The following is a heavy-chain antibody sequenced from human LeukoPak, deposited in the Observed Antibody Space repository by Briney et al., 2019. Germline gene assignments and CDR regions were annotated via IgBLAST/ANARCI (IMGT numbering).Heavy chain of an antibody. Sequence: GGSLRLSCAASGFTFSSYGMHWVRQAPGKGLEWVAVISYDGSNKYYADSVKGRFTISRDNSKNTLYLQMNSLRAEDTAVYYCARCRVYGGYDYDYWGQGTLVTVSS. D-gene: IGHD5-12*01. CDR3: ARCRVYGGYDYDY. V-gene: IGHV3-30*03. J-gene: IGHJ4*01. CDR1: GFTFSSYG. CDR2: ISYDGSNK.